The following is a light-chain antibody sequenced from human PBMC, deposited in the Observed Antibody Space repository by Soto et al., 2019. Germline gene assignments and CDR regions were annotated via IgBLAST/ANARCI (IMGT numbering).Light chain of an antibody. V-gene: IGLV4-69*01. CDR3: QTWGTGVAV. J-gene: IGLJ7*01. Sequence: QPVLTQSPSASASLRASVKLTCTLSSGHNNYAIAWHQQQPEKGPRYLMKVNSDGSHNKGDGIPDRFSGSSSGAERYLTISSLQSEDEADYYCQTWGTGVAVFGGGTQLTVL. CDR2: VNSDGSH. CDR1: SGHNNYA.